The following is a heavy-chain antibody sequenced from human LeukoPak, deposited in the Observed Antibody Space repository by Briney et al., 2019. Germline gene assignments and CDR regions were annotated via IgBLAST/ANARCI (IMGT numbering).Heavy chain of an antibody. Sequence: SQILSLTCTVSGGSISSGDYFWTWIRQHPGKGLEWIGYIYHSGSTYYNPSLQSRVTISVDTSKNQFSLNLSSVTAADTAVYYCARDSSSESYYYMDVWGKGTTVTVSS. D-gene: IGHD6-6*01. J-gene: IGHJ6*03. V-gene: IGHV4-31*03. CDR1: GGSISSGDYF. CDR3: ARDSSSESYYYMDV. CDR2: IYHSGST.